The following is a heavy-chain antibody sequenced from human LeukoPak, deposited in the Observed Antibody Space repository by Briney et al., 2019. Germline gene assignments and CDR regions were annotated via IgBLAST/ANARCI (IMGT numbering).Heavy chain of an antibody. CDR2: ISSSGNTI. J-gene: IGHJ3*02. V-gene: IGHV3-48*04. CDR3: ARGPSIAARYDAFDI. D-gene: IGHD6-6*01. CDR1: GFTFSTSG. Sequence: GGSLRLSCAASGFTFSTSGMHWVRQAPGKGLEWVSYISSSGNTISYADSVKGRFTISRDNAKNSLYLQVISLRAEDTAVYYCARGPSIAARYDAFDIWGQGTMVTVSS.